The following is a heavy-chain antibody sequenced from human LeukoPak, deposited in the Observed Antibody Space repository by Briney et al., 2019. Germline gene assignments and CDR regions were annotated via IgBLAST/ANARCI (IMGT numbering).Heavy chain of an antibody. CDR2: ISDSGGST. J-gene: IGHJ4*02. V-gene: IGHV3-23*01. CDR3: AREGEYYYDSSGHHFDY. D-gene: IGHD3-22*01. CDR1: GFTFSSYG. Sequence: GGSLRLSCAASGFTFSSYGMSWVRQAPGKGLEWVSAISDSGGSTYYADSVKGRFTISRDNSKNTLYLQMNSLRADDTAVYYCAREGEYYYDSSGHHFDYWGQGTLVTVSS.